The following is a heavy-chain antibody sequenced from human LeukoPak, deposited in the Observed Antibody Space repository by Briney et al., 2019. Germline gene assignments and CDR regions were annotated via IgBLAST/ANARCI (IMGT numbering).Heavy chain of an antibody. J-gene: IGHJ6*03. CDR2: IYYRGNT. V-gene: IGHV4-39*07. Sequence: MPSETLSLTCTVSGGSISSSTYYWGWIRQPPGKGLEWIGSIYYRGNTYYNPSLKSRVTISVDMSKNQVSLKLSSVTAADTAVYYCARGDCSSASCPPHYYYMDVWGKGTTVTVSS. CDR3: ARGDCSSASCPPHYYYMDV. CDR1: GGSISSSTYY. D-gene: IGHD2-2*01.